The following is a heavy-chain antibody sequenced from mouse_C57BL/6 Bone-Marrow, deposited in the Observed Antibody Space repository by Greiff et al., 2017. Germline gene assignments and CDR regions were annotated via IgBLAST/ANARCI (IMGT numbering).Heavy chain of an antibody. Sequence: VQLQQPGAELVKPGASVKMSCKASGYTFTSYWITWVKQRPGQGLEWIGDIYPGSGSTNYNEKFKSKATLTVDTSSSTAYMQLSSLTSEDSAVYYCARSGYYGSSELGFDVWGTGTTVTVSS. CDR1: GYTFTSYW. J-gene: IGHJ1*03. CDR3: ARSGYYGSSELGFDV. CDR2: IYPGSGST. D-gene: IGHD1-1*01. V-gene: IGHV1-55*01.